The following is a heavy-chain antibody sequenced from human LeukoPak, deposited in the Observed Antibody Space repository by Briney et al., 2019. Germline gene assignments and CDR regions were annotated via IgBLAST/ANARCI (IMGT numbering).Heavy chain of an antibody. CDR2: IYYSGST. D-gene: IGHD4-17*01. CDR1: GGSISSYY. J-gene: IGHJ4*02. Sequence: SETLSLTCTVAGGSISSYYWSWIRQPPGKGLEWIGYIYYSGSTNYNPSLKSRVTISVDTSKNQFSLKLSSVTAADTAVYYCARGDYGDPFDYWGQGTLVTVSS. CDR3: ARGDYGDPFDY. V-gene: IGHV4-59*01.